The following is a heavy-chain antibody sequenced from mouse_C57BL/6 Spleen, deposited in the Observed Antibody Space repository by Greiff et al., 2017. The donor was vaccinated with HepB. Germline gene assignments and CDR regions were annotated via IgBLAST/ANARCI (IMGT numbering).Heavy chain of an antibody. Sequence: VMLVESGPELVKPGASVKISCKASGYAFSSSWMNWVKQRPGKGLEWIGRIYPGDGDTNYNGKFKGKATLTADKSSSTAYMQLSSLTSEDSAVYFCANYYGSSYEGNYWGQGTTLTVSS. V-gene: IGHV1-82*01. CDR2: IYPGDGDT. J-gene: IGHJ2*01. CDR1: GYAFSSSW. CDR3: ANYYGSSYEGNY. D-gene: IGHD1-1*01.